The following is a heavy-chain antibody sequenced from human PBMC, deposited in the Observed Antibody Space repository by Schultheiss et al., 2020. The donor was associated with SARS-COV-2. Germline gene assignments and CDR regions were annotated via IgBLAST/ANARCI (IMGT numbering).Heavy chain of an antibody. D-gene: IGHD3-3*01. Sequence: SETLSLTCTVSGGSISSGGYYWGWIRQPPGKGLEWIGSIYHSGSTYYNPSLKSRVTISVDTSKNQFSLKLSSVTAADTAVYYCARHSFRDFWSGYYWFDPWGQGTLVTVSS. CDR3: ARHSFRDFWSGYYWFDP. V-gene: IGHV4-39*01. CDR2: IYHSGST. J-gene: IGHJ5*02. CDR1: GGSISSGGYY.